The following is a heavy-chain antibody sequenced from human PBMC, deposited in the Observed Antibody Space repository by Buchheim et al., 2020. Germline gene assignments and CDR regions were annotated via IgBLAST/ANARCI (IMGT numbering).Heavy chain of an antibody. D-gene: IGHD1-14*01. Sequence: QVQLQESGPGLVKPSGTLSPTCVVSGGSISSRNWWSWVRQPPGKGLDWIGELYHSGSTNYNPSLKSRVTISADKSKNQFSLKVNSVTAADTAVYYCARVGIERLEPFKTWGQGTL. CDR3: ARVGIERLEPFKT. V-gene: IGHV4-4*02. J-gene: IGHJ4*02. CDR2: LYHSGST. CDR1: GGSISSRNW.